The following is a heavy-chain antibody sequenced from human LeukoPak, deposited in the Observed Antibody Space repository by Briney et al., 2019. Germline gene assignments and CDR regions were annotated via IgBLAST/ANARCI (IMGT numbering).Heavy chain of an antibody. CDR1: GGPISSYY. Sequence: SETLSLTCTVSGGPISSYYWSWIRQPPGKGLEWIGYFYYSGSTNYNPSLKSRVTISVDTSKNQFSLKLSSVTAADTAVYYCARVLLGIGIVSWYFELWGRGTLVTVSS. D-gene: IGHD7-27*01. CDR2: FYYSGST. J-gene: IGHJ2*01. V-gene: IGHV4-59*01. CDR3: ARVLLGIGIVSWYFEL.